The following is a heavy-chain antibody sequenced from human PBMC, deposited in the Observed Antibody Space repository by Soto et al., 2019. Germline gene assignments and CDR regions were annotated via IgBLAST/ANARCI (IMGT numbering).Heavy chain of an antibody. V-gene: IGHV4-59*01. CDR3: ASGVHRQVVDY. Sequence: SETLSLTCTVSGGSLNAYFWTWIRQPPGKALEWIGYIYYSGSTTYNPSLKSRVSISLHTSKNQFSLQLSSVTAADAAVYYCASGVHRQVVDYWGPGXLVTVYS. CDR1: GGSLNAYF. J-gene: IGHJ4*02. D-gene: IGHD2-15*01. CDR2: IYYSGST.